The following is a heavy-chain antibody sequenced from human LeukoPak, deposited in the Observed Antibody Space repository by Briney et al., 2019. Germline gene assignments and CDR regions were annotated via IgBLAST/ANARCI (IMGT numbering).Heavy chain of an antibody. CDR2: IKQDGSDK. Sequence: GGSLRLSCAASGFTFTDYYMSWVRQAPGKGLEWVANIKQDGSDKYYVDSVKGRFTISRDNAKNSLCLQMNSLRAEDTAVYYCARFYYGSGSYRVNDYWGQGTLVTVSS. V-gene: IGHV3-7*05. CDR1: GFTFTDYY. D-gene: IGHD3-10*01. J-gene: IGHJ4*02. CDR3: ARFYYGSGSYRVNDY.